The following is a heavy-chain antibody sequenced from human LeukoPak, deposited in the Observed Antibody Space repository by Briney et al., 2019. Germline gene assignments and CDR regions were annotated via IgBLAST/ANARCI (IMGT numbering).Heavy chain of an antibody. CDR2: IGGSGSIT. Sequence: TGGSLRLSCEASGFTFSSYAMSWVRQAPGKGLEWVSGIGGSGSITYNADSVKGRFTISRDNSKNTLYLQMNSLRAEDTAVYYCAKVPYGNYVDYWGQGTLVTVPS. J-gene: IGHJ4*02. V-gene: IGHV3-23*01. CDR1: GFTFSSYA. CDR3: AKVPYGNYVDY. D-gene: IGHD4-17*01.